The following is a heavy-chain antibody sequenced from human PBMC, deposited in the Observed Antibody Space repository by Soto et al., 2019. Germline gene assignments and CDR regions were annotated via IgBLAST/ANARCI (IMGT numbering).Heavy chain of an antibody. V-gene: IGHV1-3*05. Sequence: QVQLVQSGPEEKKPGASVKVSCKASGYTFLNYAVHWMRQAPGQGLEWLGWINVVTGNTKFSQKFQGRVTMARDTSASTVSMELSSLGSEDTAVYYCARGSKVAIGKGVTGFFEYWGQGTLVTVSS. CDR1: GYTFLNYA. D-gene: IGHD5-12*01. CDR3: ARGSKVAIGKGVTGFFEY. J-gene: IGHJ4*02. CDR2: INVVTGNT.